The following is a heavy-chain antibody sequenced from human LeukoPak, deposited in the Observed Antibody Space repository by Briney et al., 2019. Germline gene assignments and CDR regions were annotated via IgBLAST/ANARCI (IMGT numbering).Heavy chain of an antibody. J-gene: IGHJ2*01. CDR3: ARRFDL. CDR2: IYYSGST. V-gene: IGHV4-59*01. CDR1: SDSISSYY. Sequence: PSETLSLTCTVSSDSISSYYWSWLRQPPGRGLEWLGYIYYSGSTNYSPSLKSRVTISVDTSKTQFSLKLSSVTAADTAVYYCARRFDLWGRGTLVTVSS.